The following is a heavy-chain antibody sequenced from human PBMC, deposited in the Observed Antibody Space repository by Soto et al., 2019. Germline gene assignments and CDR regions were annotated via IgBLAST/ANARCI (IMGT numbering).Heavy chain of an antibody. V-gene: IGHV1-46*01. J-gene: IGHJ6*02. Sequence: EASVKVSCKASGYTFTSYYMHWVRQAPGQGLEWMGIINPSGGSTSYAQKFQGRVTMTRDTSTSTVYMELSSLRSEDTAVYYCARGDIVVVPAGYGMDVWGQGTTVTVS. D-gene: IGHD2-2*01. CDR1: GYTFTSYY. CDR3: ARGDIVVVPAGYGMDV. CDR2: INPSGGST.